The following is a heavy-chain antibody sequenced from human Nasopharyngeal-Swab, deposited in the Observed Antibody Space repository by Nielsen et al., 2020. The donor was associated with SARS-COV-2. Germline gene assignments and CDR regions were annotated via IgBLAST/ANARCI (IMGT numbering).Heavy chain of an antibody. Sequence: VRQAPGKGLEWVSYISSSGSTIYYADSVKGRFTISRDNAKNSLYLQMNSLRAEDTAVYYCAKVARDIVVVPAAMKAYYYYGMDVWGQGTLVTVSS. CDR2: ISSSGSTI. V-gene: IGHV3-48*03. D-gene: IGHD2-2*01. J-gene: IGHJ6*02. CDR3: AKVARDIVVVPAAMKAYYYYGMDV.